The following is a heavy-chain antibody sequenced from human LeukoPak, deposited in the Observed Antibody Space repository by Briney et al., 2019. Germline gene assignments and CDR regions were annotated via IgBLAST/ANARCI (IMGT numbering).Heavy chain of an antibody. Sequence: PGGSLRLSCAASGFTFSSYSMNWVRQAPGKGLEWVSSISSSSSYIYYADSVKGRFTISRDNAKNSLYLQMNSLRAEDTAVYYCARATQPTRESLTDIVVVVAADYWGQGTLVTVSS. V-gene: IGHV3-21*01. D-gene: IGHD2-15*01. CDR1: GFTFSSYS. CDR2: ISSSSSYI. J-gene: IGHJ4*02. CDR3: ARATQPTRESLTDIVVVVAADY.